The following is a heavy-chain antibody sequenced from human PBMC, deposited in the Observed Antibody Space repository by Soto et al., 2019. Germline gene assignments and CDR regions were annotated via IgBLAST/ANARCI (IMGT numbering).Heavy chain of an antibody. J-gene: IGHJ4*02. CDR1: GFSFSGYA. D-gene: IGHD6-13*01. Sequence: EVQLLESGGGLVQPGGSLRLSCVASGFSFSGYAMSWVRQAPGKGLVWVSSMTATGVSIYYADSVRGPFTISRDNSKNSLYPQRSRLTAEDTATYYCAKDSIPYSSSYDLDHWGRGALVTASS. CDR3: AKDSIPYSSSYDLDH. CDR2: MTATGVSI. V-gene: IGHV3-23*01.